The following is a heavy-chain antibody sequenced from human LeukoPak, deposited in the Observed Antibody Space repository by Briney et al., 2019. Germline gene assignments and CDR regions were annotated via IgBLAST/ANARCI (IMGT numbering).Heavy chain of an antibody. CDR1: GDSISSYF. Sequence: SETLSHTCTVSGDSISSYFWSWIRQPPGKGLEWIGYFHDSGSANYNPSLKSRITMSVDTSKNQFSLKLRSVTAADTAVYYCARDSHSVDTATPRGFDPWGQGTLVTVSS. D-gene: IGHD2-15*01. CDR2: FHDSGSA. V-gene: IGHV4-59*01. J-gene: IGHJ5*02. CDR3: ARDSHSVDTATPRGFDP.